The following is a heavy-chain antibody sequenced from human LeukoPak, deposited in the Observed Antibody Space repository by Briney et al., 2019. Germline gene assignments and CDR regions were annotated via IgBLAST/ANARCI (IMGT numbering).Heavy chain of an antibody. Sequence: QPGRSLRLSCAASGFTFSSYGMHWVRQAPGKGLEWVAVIWYDGSNKYYADSVKGRFTISRDNSKNTLYLQMNSLRAEDTAVYYCAREFDVLWDDGALYNWFDPWGQGTLVTVSS. J-gene: IGHJ5*02. CDR3: AREFDVLWDDGALYNWFDP. D-gene: IGHD4/OR15-4a*01. CDR2: IWYDGSNK. V-gene: IGHV3-33*01. CDR1: GFTFSSYG.